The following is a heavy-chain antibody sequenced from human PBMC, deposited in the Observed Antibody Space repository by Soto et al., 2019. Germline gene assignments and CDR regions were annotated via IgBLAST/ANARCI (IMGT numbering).Heavy chain of an antibody. V-gene: IGHV3-30*18. Sequence: VGSLRLSCAASGFTFSSYGMHWVRQAPGKGLEWVAVISYDGSNKYYADSVKGRFTISRDNSKNTLYLQMNSLRAEDTAVYYCAKDYSSTWYGLDYWGQGTLVTVSS. CDR2: ISYDGSNK. D-gene: IGHD6-13*01. CDR1: GFTFSSYG. CDR3: AKDYSSTWYGLDY. J-gene: IGHJ4*02.